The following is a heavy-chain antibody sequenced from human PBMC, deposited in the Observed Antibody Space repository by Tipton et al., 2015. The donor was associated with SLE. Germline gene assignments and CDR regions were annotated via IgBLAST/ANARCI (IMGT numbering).Heavy chain of an antibody. CDR3: ARGDCSDGVCYGFGFFDY. CDR1: GGPIRYGGYY. D-gene: IGHD2-8*01. CDR2: ISDRGTT. V-gene: IGHV4-31*03. Sequence: TLSPTCSVSGGPIRYGGYYWNYIRQFPGKGLEWIGHISDRGTTYYNPSLQSRVTISSDTSKNQFSLKMRSVTAAGTAVYFCARGDCSDGVCYGFGFFDYWGQGNLVTVST. J-gene: IGHJ4*02.